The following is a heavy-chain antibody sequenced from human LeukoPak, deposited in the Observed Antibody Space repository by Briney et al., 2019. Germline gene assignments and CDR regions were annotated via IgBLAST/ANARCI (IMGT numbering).Heavy chain of an antibody. Sequence: PGGSLRLSCAASGFTFSDYAISWVRQAPGQGLEWMGGIIPIFGTANYAQKFQGRVTITADESTSTAYMELSSLRSEDTAVYYCASGPSQFGQFGMDVWGQGTTVTVSS. V-gene: IGHV1-69*01. CDR3: ASGPSQFGQFGMDV. CDR1: GFTFSDYA. D-gene: IGHD3-10*01. CDR2: IIPIFGTA. J-gene: IGHJ6*02.